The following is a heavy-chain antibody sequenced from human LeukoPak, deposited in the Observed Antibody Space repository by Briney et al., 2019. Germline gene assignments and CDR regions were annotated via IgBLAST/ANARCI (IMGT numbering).Heavy chain of an antibody. D-gene: IGHD5-12*01. J-gene: IGHJ4*02. CDR1: GGSISSYY. V-gene: IGHV4-34*01. CDR3: ARGRGIVATPNYFDY. Sequence: SETLSLTCTVSGGSISSYYWSWIRQPPGKGLEWIGEINHSGSTNYNPSLKSRVTISVDTSKNQFSLKLSSVTAADTAVYYCARGRGIVATPNYFDYWGQGTLVTVSS. CDR2: INHSGST.